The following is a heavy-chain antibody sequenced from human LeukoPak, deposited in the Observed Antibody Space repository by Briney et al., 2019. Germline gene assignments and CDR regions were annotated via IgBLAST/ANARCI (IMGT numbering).Heavy chain of an antibody. V-gene: IGHV4-39*07. CDR1: GGSISSSSYY. CDR3: ARTASKFLPHLTGYYMYYYYYMDV. D-gene: IGHD3-9*01. J-gene: IGHJ6*03. CDR2: IYYSGST. Sequence: PSETLSLTCTVSGGSISSSSYYWGWIRQPPGKGLEWIGSIYYSGSTYYNPSLKSRVTISVDTSKNQFSLKLSSVTAADTAVYYCARTASKFLPHLTGYYMYYYYYMDVWGKGTTVTVSS.